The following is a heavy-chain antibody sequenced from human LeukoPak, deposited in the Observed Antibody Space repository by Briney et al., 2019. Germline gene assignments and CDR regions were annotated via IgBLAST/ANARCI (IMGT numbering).Heavy chain of an antibody. CDR1: GFTFSSYA. Sequence: GGSLRLSCAASGFTFSSYAMSWVRQAPGKGLEWVSNISGSGGSTYYADSVRGRFTISRDNSQDTLYLEVKSLRVEDTAVYFCAKPLYAVRGKNFFDYWGQGTLVIVSS. CDR3: AKPLYAVRGKNFFDY. CDR2: ISGSGGST. J-gene: IGHJ4*02. V-gene: IGHV3-23*01. D-gene: IGHD3-16*01.